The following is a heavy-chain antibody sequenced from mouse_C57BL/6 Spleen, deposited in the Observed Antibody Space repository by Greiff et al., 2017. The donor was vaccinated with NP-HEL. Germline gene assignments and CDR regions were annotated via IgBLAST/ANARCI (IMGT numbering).Heavy chain of an antibody. Sequence: EVKLMESGGDLVKPGGSLKLSCAASGFTFSSYGMSWVRQTPDKRLEWVATISSGGSYTYYPDSVKGRFTISRDNAKNTLYLQMSSLKSEDTAMYYCARLGRRDYFDYWGQGTTLTVSS. CDR1: GFTFSSYG. CDR3: ARLGRRDYFDY. D-gene: IGHD4-1*01. V-gene: IGHV5-6*01. J-gene: IGHJ2*01. CDR2: ISSGGSYT.